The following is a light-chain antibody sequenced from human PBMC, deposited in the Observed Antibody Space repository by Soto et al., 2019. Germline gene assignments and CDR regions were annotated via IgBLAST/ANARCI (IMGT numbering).Light chain of an antibody. CDR1: SSDVGGYNY. CDR2: DVS. Sequence: QSALTQPASVSGPPGQSITISCTGTSSDVGGYNYVSWYQQHPGKAPKLMIYDVSNRPSGVSNRFSGSKSGNTASLTISGLQAEDEADYYCSSYTGSSIVVFGGGTKLTVL. CDR3: SSYTGSSIVV. V-gene: IGLV2-14*01. J-gene: IGLJ2*01.